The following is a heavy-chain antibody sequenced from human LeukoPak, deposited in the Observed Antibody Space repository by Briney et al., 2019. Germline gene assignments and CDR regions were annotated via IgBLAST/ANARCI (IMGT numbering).Heavy chain of an antibody. CDR3: ATHSSDYGDYTLDY. Sequence: GGSLRLSCAGPGFTFSDYYMSRIRQAPGKGLEWVSYISSSGSTIYYADSVKGRFTISRDNAKNSLYLQMNSLRAEDTAVYYCATHSSDYGDYTLDYWGQGTLVTVSS. CDR2: ISSSGSTI. CDR1: GFTFSDYY. V-gene: IGHV3-11*01. D-gene: IGHD4-17*01. J-gene: IGHJ4*02.